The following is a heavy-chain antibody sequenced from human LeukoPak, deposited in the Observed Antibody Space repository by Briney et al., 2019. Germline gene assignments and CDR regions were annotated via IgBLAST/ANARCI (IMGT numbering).Heavy chain of an antibody. Sequence: PGRSLRLSCAASGFTFSSYAMHWVRQAPGKGLEWVAVISYDGSNKYYADSVKGRFTISRDNSKNTLYLQMTSLRAEDTAVYYCASPYDDFWSGYQYYFDYWGQGTLVTVSS. CDR3: ASPYDDFWSGYQYYFDY. V-gene: IGHV3-30*01. CDR1: GFTFSSYA. CDR2: ISYDGSNK. D-gene: IGHD3-3*01. J-gene: IGHJ4*02.